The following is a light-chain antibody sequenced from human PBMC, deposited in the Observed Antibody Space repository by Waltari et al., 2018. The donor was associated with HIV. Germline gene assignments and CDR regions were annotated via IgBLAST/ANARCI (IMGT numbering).Light chain of an antibody. Sequence: QSVLTQPPSASGTPGQRVIISCSGSTSNIGSNTVTWYQQLPGTAPKLLIYSNHQRSSGVPVLFSGAKSGTSASLAISGLQSADEADYYCAAWDDSMNGVLFGGGTKLTVL. CDR2: SNH. CDR1: TSNIGSNT. V-gene: IGLV1-44*01. CDR3: AAWDDSMNGVL. J-gene: IGLJ2*01.